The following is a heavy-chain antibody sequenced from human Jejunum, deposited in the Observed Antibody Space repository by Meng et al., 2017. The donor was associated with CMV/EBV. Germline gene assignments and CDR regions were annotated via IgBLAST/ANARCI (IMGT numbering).Heavy chain of an antibody. D-gene: IGHD1-7*01. Sequence: QVHLQESVPGLGKPSGPLSPTVPVSGDSISSDIWWSWVRQPPGKGLEWIGEVYHRGDTNYNPSLKSRVDISVDKSKNQFYLSLFSVTAADTAVYYCGRDQGRELINHWGQGTLVTVSS. CDR2: VYHRGDT. V-gene: IGHV4-4*02. J-gene: IGHJ4*02. CDR3: GRDQGRELINH. CDR1: GDSISSDIW.